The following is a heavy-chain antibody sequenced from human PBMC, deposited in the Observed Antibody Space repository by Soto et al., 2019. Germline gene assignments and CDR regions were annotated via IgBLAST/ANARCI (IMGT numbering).Heavy chain of an antibody. CDR1: GDSISSGDYY. Sequence: QVQLRESGPGLVKPSQTLSLTCTVSGDSISSGDYYWSWIRQPPGKGLEWIGCIYYSGNTYYNPSLNSRFSIPVATSNNQSSLKLSSVTAADTAVYYCARHFKHYSSPPGPLEYWGLGTPVTVSS. J-gene: IGHJ4*02. V-gene: IGHV4-30-4*01. D-gene: IGHD6-13*01. CDR3: ARHFKHYSSPPGPLEY. CDR2: IYYSGNT.